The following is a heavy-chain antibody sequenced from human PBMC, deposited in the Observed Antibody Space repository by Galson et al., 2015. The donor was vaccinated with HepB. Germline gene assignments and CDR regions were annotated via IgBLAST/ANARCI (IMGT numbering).Heavy chain of an antibody. D-gene: IGHD3-10*01. CDR3: ARQLLWFGEPSGMDV. CDR1: GDSISSTNW. J-gene: IGHJ6*02. Sequence: ETLSLTCAVSGDSISSTNWWIWVRQPPGKGLEWIGEISHSGFTNYSPSLQSRVIISVDKSKNHFSLKLSSVTAADTAVYYCARQLLWFGEPSGMDVWGQGTTVTVSS. V-gene: IGHV4-4*02. CDR2: ISHSGFT.